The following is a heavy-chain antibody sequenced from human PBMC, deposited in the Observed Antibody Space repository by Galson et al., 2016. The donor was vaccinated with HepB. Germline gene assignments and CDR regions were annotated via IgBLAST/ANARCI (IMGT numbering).Heavy chain of an antibody. V-gene: IGHV3-21*01. D-gene: IGHD3-16*02. CDR2: ISSISSYI. J-gene: IGHJ4*02. Sequence: SLRLSCAASGFTLSTYSMNWVRQAPGKGLQWVPSISSISSYIYYADSVKGRFTISRDNAKNSLYLQMNSLRADDTAVYYCSRGEWGDVSSMFYFDYWGQGILVTVSS. CDR1: GFTLSTYS. CDR3: SRGEWGDVSSMFYFDY.